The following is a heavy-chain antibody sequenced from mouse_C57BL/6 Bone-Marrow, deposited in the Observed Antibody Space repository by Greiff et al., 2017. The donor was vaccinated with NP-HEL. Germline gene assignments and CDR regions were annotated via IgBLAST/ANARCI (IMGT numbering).Heavy chain of an antibody. J-gene: IGHJ1*03. D-gene: IGHD2-3*01. CDR3: ARVGWLPPYWYFDV. Sequence: DVKLVESGGGLVKPGGSLKLSCAASGFTFSSYAMSWVRQTPEKRLAWVATISDGGSYTYYPDNVKGRFTISRDNAKNNLYLQMSHLKAEDTAMYYCARVGWLPPYWYFDVWGTGTTVTVSS. CDR2: ISDGGSYT. CDR1: GFTFSSYA. V-gene: IGHV5-4*03.